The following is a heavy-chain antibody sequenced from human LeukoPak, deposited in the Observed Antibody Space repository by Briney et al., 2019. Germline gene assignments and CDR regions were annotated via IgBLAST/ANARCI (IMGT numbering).Heavy chain of an antibody. Sequence: SETLSLTCAVSGYSISSGYYWGWIRQPPGKGLEWIGSIYHSGSTYYNPSLKSRVTISVDTSKNQFSLKLSSVTAADTAVYYCARYKPDYDILTGYELYYYYYMDVWGKGTTVTISS. J-gene: IGHJ6*03. CDR1: GYSISSGYY. CDR2: IYHSGST. CDR3: ARYKPDYDILTGYELYYYYYMDV. D-gene: IGHD3-9*01. V-gene: IGHV4-38-2*01.